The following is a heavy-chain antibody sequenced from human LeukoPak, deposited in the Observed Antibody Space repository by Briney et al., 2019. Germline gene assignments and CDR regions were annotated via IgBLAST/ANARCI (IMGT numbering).Heavy chain of an antibody. Sequence: PGGSLRLSCAASGXTFSSYEINWVRQAPGKGLEWVSYISSGGNYRYYADSVKGRFTISRDNARNSLYLQMNSLRAEDTAVYYCARGRNAYTFDNWGQGTLVTVSS. CDR2: ISSGGNYR. J-gene: IGHJ4*02. CDR1: GXTFSSYE. CDR3: ARGRNAYTFDN. V-gene: IGHV3-48*03. D-gene: IGHD5-24*01.